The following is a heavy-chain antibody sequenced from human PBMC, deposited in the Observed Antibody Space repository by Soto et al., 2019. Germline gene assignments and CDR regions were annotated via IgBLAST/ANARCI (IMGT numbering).Heavy chain of an antibody. Sequence: QVQLQQWGAGLLKPSETLSLTCAVYGGSFRGYYWSWIRQPPGKGLEWIGEINHRGSTNYNPSVRSRVTISVDTYKNRFSLKRNSVTAAQTAVYYCARGSRMKIPAASGRDYYYHGLDVWGQGTAVTVSS. J-gene: IGHJ6*02. CDR3: ARGSRMKIPAASGRDYYYHGLDV. V-gene: IGHV4-34*01. CDR1: GGSFRGYY. CDR2: INHRGST. D-gene: IGHD6-25*01.